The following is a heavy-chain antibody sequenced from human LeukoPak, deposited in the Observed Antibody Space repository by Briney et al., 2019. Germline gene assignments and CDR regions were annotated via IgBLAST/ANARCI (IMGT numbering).Heavy chain of an antibody. CDR2: IKQDGSEK. CDR1: GFTFSSYW. D-gene: IGHD3-10*01. Sequence: GGSLRLSCAASGFTFSSYWMSWVRQAPGKGLEWVANIKQDGSEKYYVDSVKGRFTISRDNAKNSLYLQMNSLRAEDTAVYYCARDQGSGINYYYYYMDVWGKGTTVTI. J-gene: IGHJ6*03. CDR3: ARDQGSGINYYYYYMDV. V-gene: IGHV3-7*01.